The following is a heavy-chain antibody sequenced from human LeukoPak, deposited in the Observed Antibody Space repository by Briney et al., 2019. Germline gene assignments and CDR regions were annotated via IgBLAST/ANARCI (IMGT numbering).Heavy chain of an antibody. CDR2: IYYSGST. D-gene: IGHD1-1*01. CDR3: ARRLNFYFDY. J-gene: IGHJ4*02. Sequence: SETLSLTCTVSGGSIISHYWSWIRQPPGKGLEWIGCIYYSGSTNYNPSLKSRVTISVDTSKNQFSLKLSSVTAADTAVYYCARRLNFYFDYWGQGTLVTVSS. V-gene: IGHV4-59*08. CDR1: GGSIISHY.